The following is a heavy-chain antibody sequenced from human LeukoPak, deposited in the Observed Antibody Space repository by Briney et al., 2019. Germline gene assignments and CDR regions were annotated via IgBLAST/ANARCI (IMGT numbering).Heavy chain of an antibody. D-gene: IGHD2-8*02. J-gene: IGHJ4*02. Sequence: GGSLRLSCAASGFSFGNFWMSWVRQAPGRGLQWVASMKGDASLIYYVDSVKGRFTISRDNARNSLHMQMNSLRVEDTAAYYCARLFGGVTTFDYWGQGALVTVSS. CDR3: ARLFGGVTTFDY. CDR1: GFSFGNFW. CDR2: MKGDASLI. V-gene: IGHV3-7*01.